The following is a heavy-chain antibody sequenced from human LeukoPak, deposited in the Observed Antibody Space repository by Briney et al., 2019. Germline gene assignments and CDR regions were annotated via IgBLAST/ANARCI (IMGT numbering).Heavy chain of an antibody. Sequence: GGSLRLSCAGSGFTFSNTWMHWVRHAHGEGLVWVSRIDSDGSTINYADSVKGRFTISRDNARNTLYLQMNSLRVEDTALYFCATAGNYRFDYWGQGTLVTVSS. CDR3: ATAGNYRFDY. V-gene: IGHV3-74*01. CDR2: IDSDGSTI. D-gene: IGHD1-7*01. J-gene: IGHJ4*02. CDR1: GFTFSNTW.